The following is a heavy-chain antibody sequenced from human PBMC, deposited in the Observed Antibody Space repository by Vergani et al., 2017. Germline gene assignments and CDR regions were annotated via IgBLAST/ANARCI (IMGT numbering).Heavy chain of an antibody. D-gene: IGHD1-7*01. Sequence: QVQLVQSGAEVKKPGSSVKVSCKASGGTFSSYAISWVRQAPGQGLEWMGRIIPILGIANYAQKFQGRVTITADKSTSTAYMELSSLRSEDTAVYYCARGQPITGTTFLGPRGTNWFDPWGQGTLVTVSS. V-gene: IGHV1-69*04. J-gene: IGHJ5*02. CDR2: IIPILGIA. CDR3: ARGQPITGTTFLGPRGTNWFDP. CDR1: GGTFSSYA.